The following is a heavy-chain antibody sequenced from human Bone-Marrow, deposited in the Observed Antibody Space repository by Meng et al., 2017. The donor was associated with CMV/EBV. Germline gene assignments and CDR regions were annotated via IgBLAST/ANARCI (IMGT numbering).Heavy chain of an antibody. D-gene: IGHD1-14*01. Sequence: SVKVSCKASGGTFSSYTISWVRQAPGQGLEWMGRIIPILGIANYAQKFQGRVTITADKSTSTAYMELSSLRSEDTAVYYCARGEPAHRYFNYWGQGTLATVPS. CDR3: ARGEPAHRYFNY. CDR2: IIPILGIA. V-gene: IGHV1-69*02. CDR1: GGTFSSYT. J-gene: IGHJ4*02.